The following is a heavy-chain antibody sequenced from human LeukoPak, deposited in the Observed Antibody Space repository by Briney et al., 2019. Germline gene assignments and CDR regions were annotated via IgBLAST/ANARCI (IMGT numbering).Heavy chain of an antibody. CDR1: GGSISSYY. CDR3: TRFDTVGYYYGFDL. CDR2: IYYRGTT. Sequence: SETLSLTCSVSGGSISSYYWSWIRQPPGKGLECIGCIYYRGTTNYNPSLKSRATISLDTSNSRFSLKLSSVTAADTAVYYCTRFDTVGYYYGFDLWGQGTMVTVSS. J-gene: IGHJ3*01. V-gene: IGHV4-59*01. D-gene: IGHD3-22*01.